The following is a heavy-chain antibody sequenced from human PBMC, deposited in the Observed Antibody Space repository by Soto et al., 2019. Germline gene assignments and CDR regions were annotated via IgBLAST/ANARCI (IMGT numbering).Heavy chain of an antibody. D-gene: IGHD2-2*01. CDR1: GGSISSGDYY. CDR3: ARSIVVVPAANAFDI. CDR2: IYYSGST. J-gene: IGHJ3*02. V-gene: IGHV4-30-4*01. Sequence: QVQLQESGPGLVKPSQTLSLTCTVSGGSISSGDYYWSWIRQPPGKGLEWIGYIYYSGSTYYNPSLKSRVTISVDASKNQFSLKLSSVTAADTAVYYCARSIVVVPAANAFDIWGQGTMVTVSS.